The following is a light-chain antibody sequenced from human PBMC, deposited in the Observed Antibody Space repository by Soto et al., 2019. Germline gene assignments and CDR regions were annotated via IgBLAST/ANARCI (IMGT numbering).Light chain of an antibody. J-gene: IGKJ1*01. V-gene: IGKV1-17*01. CDR2: AAS. CDR3: QQLNTYPPT. Sequence: IQMTQSPSSLSASVGDRVTITCRASQGIRNDLGWYQQKPGKAPKLLIYAASTLRSGVPSRFSGSGSATDFTLTISSLRPDDFATYYCQQLNTYPPTFGQGTKVDIK. CDR1: QGIRND.